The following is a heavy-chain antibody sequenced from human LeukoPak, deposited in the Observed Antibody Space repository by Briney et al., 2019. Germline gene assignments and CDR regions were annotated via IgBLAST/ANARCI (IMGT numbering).Heavy chain of an antibody. CDR3: ARVLVWFGYLSLDY. Sequence: PSETLSLTCTVSGASVSGYFWSWIRQPAGKGLEWIGRVYTSGSTNYNPSLKSRVTMSLDTSKNQFSLKLSSVTAADTAVYYCARVLVWFGYLSLDYWGQGSLVTVS. CDR2: VYTSGST. D-gene: IGHD3-10*01. CDR1: GASVSGYF. V-gene: IGHV4-4*07. J-gene: IGHJ4*02.